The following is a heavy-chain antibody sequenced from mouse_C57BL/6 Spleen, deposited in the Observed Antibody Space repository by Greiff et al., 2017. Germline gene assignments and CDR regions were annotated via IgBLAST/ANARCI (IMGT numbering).Heavy chain of an antibody. CDR3: ATRGQGYAMDD. J-gene: IGHJ4*01. V-gene: IGHV14-2*01. Sequence: EVQLQQSGAELVKPGASVKLSCTASGFNIKDYYMHWVKQRTEKGLEWIGRIDPEDGGTKYAPKFPGKATITADTSSNTAYLQLSSLTSEDTAVYYCATRGQGYAMDDWGQGTAVTVSS. CDR2: IDPEDGGT. D-gene: IGHD3-3*01. CDR1: GFNIKDYY.